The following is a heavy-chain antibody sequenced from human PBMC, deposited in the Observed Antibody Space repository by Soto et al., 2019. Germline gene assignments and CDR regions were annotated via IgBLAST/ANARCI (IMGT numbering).Heavy chain of an antibody. CDR1: GFTFSSYA. CDR2: ISYDGSNK. Sequence: GSLRLSCAASGFTFSSYAMHWVRQAPGKGLEGVAVISYDGSNKYYADSVRGRFTISRDNSKNTLYLQMNSLRAEDTAVYYCARKHKYSSGWWGVGYWGQGTLVTVSS. D-gene: IGHD6-19*01. J-gene: IGHJ4*02. V-gene: IGHV3-30-3*01. CDR3: ARKHKYSSGWWGVGY.